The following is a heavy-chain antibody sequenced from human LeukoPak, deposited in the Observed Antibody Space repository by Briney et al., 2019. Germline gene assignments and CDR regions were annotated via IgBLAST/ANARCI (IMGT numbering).Heavy chain of an antibody. J-gene: IGHJ4*02. Sequence: GGSLRLSCAASGFTFSSYSMNWVRQAPGKGLEWVSSVSSSSSYIYYADSVKGRFTISRHNAKNSLYLQMNSLRAEDTAVYYCARDSRPYCSGGSCSLFDYWGQGTLVTVSS. CDR2: VSSSSSYI. V-gene: IGHV3-21*01. CDR3: ARDSRPYCSGGSCSLFDY. D-gene: IGHD2-15*01. CDR1: GFTFSSYS.